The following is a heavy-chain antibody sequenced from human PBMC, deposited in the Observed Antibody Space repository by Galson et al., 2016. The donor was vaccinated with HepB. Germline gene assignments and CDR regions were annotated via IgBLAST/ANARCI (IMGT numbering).Heavy chain of an antibody. D-gene: IGHD5-12*01. CDR2: TYYRSKWYN. CDR1: GDSVSSNSAT. CDR3: ARVRSGYSGYANPYYYGMDV. Sequence: CAISGDSVSSNSATWKWNRQSPPRGLEWLGRTYYRSKWYNDYALSVKRRITINPDTTKNQFSLQLNSVTPEDTAVYYGARVRSGYSGYANPYYYGMDVWGQGTTVTVSS. J-gene: IGHJ6*02. V-gene: IGHV6-1*01.